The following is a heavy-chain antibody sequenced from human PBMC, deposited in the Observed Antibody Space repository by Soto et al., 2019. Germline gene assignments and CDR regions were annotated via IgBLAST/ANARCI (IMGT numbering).Heavy chain of an antibody. CDR2: ISGSGGST. V-gene: IGHV3-23*01. CDR3: AKDLGYSYGYKPYYFDY. D-gene: IGHD5-18*01. J-gene: IGHJ4*02. CDR1: GFTFSSYA. Sequence: GGSLRLSCAASGFTFSSYAMSWVRQALGKGLEWVSAISGSGGSTYYADSVKGRFTISRDNSKNTLYLQMNSLRAEDTAVYYCAKDLGYSYGYKPYYFDYWGQGTLVTVSS.